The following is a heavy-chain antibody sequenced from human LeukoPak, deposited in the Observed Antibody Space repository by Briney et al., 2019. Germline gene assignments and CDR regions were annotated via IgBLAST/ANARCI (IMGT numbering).Heavy chain of an antibody. CDR2: INHSGST. Sequence: PSETLSLTCAVYGGSFSGYYWSWIRQPPGKGLEWIGEINHSGSTNYNPSLKSRVTISVDTSKNQFSLKLSSVTAADTAVYYCARRSITMVRGVITPYYYYYMDVWGKGTTVTISS. V-gene: IGHV4-34*01. CDR1: GGSFSGYY. CDR3: ARRSITMVRGVITPYYYYYMDV. D-gene: IGHD3-10*01. J-gene: IGHJ6*03.